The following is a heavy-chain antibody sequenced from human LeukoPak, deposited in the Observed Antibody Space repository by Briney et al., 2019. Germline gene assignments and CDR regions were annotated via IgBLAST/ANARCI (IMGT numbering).Heavy chain of an antibody. Sequence: PGRSLGLSCAASGFTFDDYAMHWVRQAPGKGLEWVSGISWNSGSIGYADSVKGRFTISRDNAKNSLYLQMNSLRAEDTALYYCAKDAPGYCSGGSCYSAGYFDLWGRGTLVTVSS. CDR2: ISWNSGSI. D-gene: IGHD2-15*01. J-gene: IGHJ2*01. V-gene: IGHV3-9*01. CDR1: GFTFDDYA. CDR3: AKDAPGYCSGGSCYSAGYFDL.